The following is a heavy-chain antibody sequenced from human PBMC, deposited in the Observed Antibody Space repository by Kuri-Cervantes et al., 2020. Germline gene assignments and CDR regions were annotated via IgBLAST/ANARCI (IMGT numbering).Heavy chain of an antibody. Sequence: GGSLRLSCAASGFTVSSNYMSWVRQAPGKGLEWVSVIYSGGSTYYADSVKGRFTIARDNSKNTLYLQMNSLRAEDTAVYYCAGGVGGGAVSSWSLPGGDYWGQGTLVTVSS. V-gene: IGHV3-53*01. CDR1: GFTVSSNY. J-gene: IGHJ4*02. CDR2: IYSGGST. D-gene: IGHD6-13*01. CDR3: AGGVGGGAVSSWSLPGGDY.